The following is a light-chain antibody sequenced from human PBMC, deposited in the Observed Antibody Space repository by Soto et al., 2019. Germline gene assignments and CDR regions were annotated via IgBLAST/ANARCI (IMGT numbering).Light chain of an antibody. J-gene: IGKJ2*03. CDR3: QQSYYTPYS. V-gene: IGKV4-1*01. CDR2: WAS. Sequence: DIVMTQSPDSLPVSLGERATINCKSSQSLLYSSNNKTYLAWYQQKPGQPPKLLIFWASTRESGVPDRVSGSGSGTDFTLTISRLQAADVAVYYCQQSYYTPYSFGHGTPRESK. CDR1: QSLLYSSNNKTY.